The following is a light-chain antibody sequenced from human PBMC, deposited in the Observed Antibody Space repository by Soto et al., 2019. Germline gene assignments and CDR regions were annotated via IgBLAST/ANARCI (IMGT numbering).Light chain of an antibody. CDR2: SNN. CDR1: GSNIGTTT. CDR3: AAWDDSLNGVV. J-gene: IGLJ2*01. V-gene: IGLV1-44*01. Sequence: QSVLTQPPSASGTPGQRVTISCSGSGSNIGTTTVNWYQHLPGTAPKLLIYSNNQRPSGVPDRFSGSKSGTSASLAISGLQSDGEAHYYCAAWDDSLNGVVFGGGTKLTVL.